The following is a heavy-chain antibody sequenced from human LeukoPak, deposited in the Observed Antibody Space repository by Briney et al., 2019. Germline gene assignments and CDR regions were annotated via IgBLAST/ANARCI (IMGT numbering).Heavy chain of an antibody. Sequence: GGSLRLSCAASGFTFKSYDMHWVRQVAGRGLEWVSGIGTAGDTYYQGSVKGRFTISRENAKNTLYLQMNNLRAGDTALYYCARLPVVVAATLYYFDYWGQGTLVTVSS. CDR1: GFTFKSYD. J-gene: IGHJ4*02. V-gene: IGHV3-13*01. D-gene: IGHD2-15*01. CDR3: ARLPVVVAATLYYFDY. CDR2: IGTAGDT.